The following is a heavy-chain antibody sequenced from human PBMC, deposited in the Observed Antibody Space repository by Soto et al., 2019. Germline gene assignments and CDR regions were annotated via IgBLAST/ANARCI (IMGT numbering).Heavy chain of an antibody. CDR2: IWYDGSNK. J-gene: IGHJ5*02. CDR3: ASGRIAAPGVDNWFDP. CDR1: GFTFSSYG. Sequence: QVQLVESGGGVVQPGRSLRLSCAASGFTFSSYGMHWVRQAPGKGLEWVAVIWYDGSNKYYADSVKGRFTISRDNSKNTLLLQMNRLRAEDTAVYYCASGRIAAPGVDNWFDPWGQGTLVTVSS. V-gene: IGHV3-33*01. D-gene: IGHD6-13*01.